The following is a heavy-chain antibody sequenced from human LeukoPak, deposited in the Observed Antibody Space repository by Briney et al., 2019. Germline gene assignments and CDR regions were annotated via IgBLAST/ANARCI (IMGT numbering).Heavy chain of an antibody. CDR3: TTEGYYGSGSYYH. Sequence: GGSLRLSCAASGFTFSSYSMNWVRQAPGKGLEWVGRIKTKTDGGTADHAAPVKGRFTISRDDSKNTLYLQMNSLQTEDTAVYYCTTEGYYGSGSYYHWGQGTLVTVSS. V-gene: IGHV3-15*01. J-gene: IGHJ4*02. D-gene: IGHD3-10*01. CDR1: GFTFSSYS. CDR2: IKTKTDGGTA.